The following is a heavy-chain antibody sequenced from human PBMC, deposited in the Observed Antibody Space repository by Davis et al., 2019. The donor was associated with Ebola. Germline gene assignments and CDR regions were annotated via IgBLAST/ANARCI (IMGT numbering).Heavy chain of an antibody. V-gene: IGHV1-8*01. D-gene: IGHD3-10*01. Sequence: AASVKVSCKASGYTFTSYDINWVRQATGQGLEWMGWMNPNSGNTGYAQKFQGRVTMTRNTSISTAYMELSSLRSEDTAVYYCARVQFGELPFDYWGQGTLVTVSS. CDR3: ARVQFGELPFDY. CDR2: MNPNSGNT. J-gene: IGHJ4*02. CDR1: GYTFTSYD.